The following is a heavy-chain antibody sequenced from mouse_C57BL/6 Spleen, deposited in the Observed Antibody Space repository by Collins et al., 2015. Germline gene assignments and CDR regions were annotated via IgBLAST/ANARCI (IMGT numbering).Heavy chain of an antibody. CDR1: GFTFGGYT. D-gene: IGHD1-1*01. J-gene: IGHJ2*01. CDR2: ISGGGGNT. V-gene: IGHV5-9*01. Sequence: EVMLVESGGGLVKPGGSLKLSCAASGFTFGGYTMSWVRQTPEKRLGWVATISGGGGNTYYPDSVKGRFTISRDNAMNTLFLQMSSLRSEDTALYYCARHDYYGSNYRRYFDFWGQGTTLTVSS. CDR3: ARHDYYGSNYRRYFDF.